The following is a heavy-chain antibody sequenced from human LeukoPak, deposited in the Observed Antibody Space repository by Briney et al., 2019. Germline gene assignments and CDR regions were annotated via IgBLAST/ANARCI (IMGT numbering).Heavy chain of an antibody. D-gene: IGHD2-15*01. Sequence: GGSLRLSCEASGFTFSSHDMIWVRQAPGKGLEWVSDIGGRDSRINYADSVKGRFTISRDNSKNTVYLQMNSLRVEDTAIYYCAREGHYCSCSACQFDYWGQGTLVTVSS. J-gene: IGHJ4*02. CDR3: AREGHYCSCSACQFDY. V-gene: IGHV3-23*01. CDR1: GFTFSSHD. CDR2: IGGRDSRI.